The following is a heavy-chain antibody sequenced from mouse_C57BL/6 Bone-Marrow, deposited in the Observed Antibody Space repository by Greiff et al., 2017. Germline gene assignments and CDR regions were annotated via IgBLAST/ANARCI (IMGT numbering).Heavy chain of an antibody. CDR3: ARKGTARDWFAY. Sequence: QVQLKQSGAELVKPGASVKLSCKASGYTFTSYWMHWVKQRPGQGLEWIGMIHPNSGSTNYNEKFKSKATLTVDKSSSTAYMQLSSLTSEDSAVYYCARKGTARDWFAYWGQGTLVTVSA. J-gene: IGHJ3*01. V-gene: IGHV1-64*01. CDR2: IHPNSGST. CDR1: GYTFTSYW. D-gene: IGHD1-2*01.